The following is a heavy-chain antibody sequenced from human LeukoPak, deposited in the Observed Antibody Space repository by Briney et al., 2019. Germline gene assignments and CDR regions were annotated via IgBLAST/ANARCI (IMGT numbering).Heavy chain of an antibody. CDR2: ISAYNGNT. J-gene: IGHJ6*02. CDR1: GYTFTSYG. D-gene: IGHD5-18*01. V-gene: IGHV1-18*01. Sequence: ASVKVSCKASGYTFTSYGISWVRQAPGQGLEWMGWISAYNGNTNYAQKLQGRVTMTTDTSTSTAYMELRSLRSDDTAVYYCARDFADTAMVTRPSTYYYYGMDVWGQGTTVTVSS. CDR3: ARDFADTAMVTRPSTYYYYGMDV.